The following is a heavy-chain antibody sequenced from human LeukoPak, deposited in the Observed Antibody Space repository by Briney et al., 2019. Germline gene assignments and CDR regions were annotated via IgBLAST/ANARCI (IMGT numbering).Heavy chain of an antibody. V-gene: IGHV3-30*03. CDR2: ISYDGSNK. D-gene: IGHD1-26*01. CDR1: GFTFSSYG. J-gene: IGHJ3*02. Sequence: GGSLRLSCAASGFTFSSYGMHWVRQAPGKGLEWVAVISYDGSNKYYADSVKGRFTISRDNSKNTLYLQMNSLRAEDTAVYYCASLLGGDAFDIWGQGTMVTVSS. CDR3: ASLLGGDAFDI.